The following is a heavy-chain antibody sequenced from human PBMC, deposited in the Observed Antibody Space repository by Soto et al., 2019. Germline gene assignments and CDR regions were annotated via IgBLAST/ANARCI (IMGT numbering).Heavy chain of an antibody. CDR1: GYNFAGYW. CDR3: ARGGVSTRSFDY. Sequence: GESLKISCKGSGYNFAGYWIAWVRQMPGKGLELMGIIYPSDSDTRYRPSFQGQVTISADKSISSAYLQWSSLRASDTAMYYCARGGVSTRSFDYWGQGTPVTVSS. D-gene: IGHD3-3*01. J-gene: IGHJ4*02. CDR2: IYPSDSDT. V-gene: IGHV5-51*01.